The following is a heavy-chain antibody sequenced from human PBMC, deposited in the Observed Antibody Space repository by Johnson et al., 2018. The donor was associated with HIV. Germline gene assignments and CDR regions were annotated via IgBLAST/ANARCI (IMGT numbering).Heavy chain of an antibody. Sequence: QMQLVESGGGVVRPGGSLRLSCTASGFTFDDYGMSWVRQAPGKGLEWVAFIRYDGSNKYYADSVKGRFTISRDNSKNTLYLQMNSLRAEDTAVYYCAKDFVTHGAFDIWGQGTMVTVSS. CDR2: IRYDGSNK. D-gene: IGHD2-21*01. CDR1: GFTFDDYG. J-gene: IGHJ3*02. CDR3: AKDFVTHGAFDI. V-gene: IGHV3-30*02.